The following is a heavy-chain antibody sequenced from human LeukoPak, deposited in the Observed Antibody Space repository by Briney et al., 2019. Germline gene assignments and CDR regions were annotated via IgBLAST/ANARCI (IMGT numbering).Heavy chain of an antibody. CDR2: INPNSGGT. CDR1: GYTFTGYY. J-gene: IGHJ4*02. Sequence: ASVKVSCKASGYTFTGYYMHWVRQAPGQGLEWMGWINPNSGGTNYAQKFQGRVTMTRDTSISTAYMELSRLRSDDTAVYYCARGSGVVVVTHFDYWGQGTLVTVSS. CDR3: ARGSGVVVVTHFDY. V-gene: IGHV1-2*02. D-gene: IGHD3-22*01.